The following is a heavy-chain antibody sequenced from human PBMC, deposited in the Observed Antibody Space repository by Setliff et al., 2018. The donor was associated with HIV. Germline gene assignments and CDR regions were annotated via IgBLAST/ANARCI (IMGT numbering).Heavy chain of an antibody. CDR2: INPSGGTT. CDR1: GYTFTSYY. J-gene: IGHJ4*02. V-gene: IGHV1-46*01. Sequence: ASVKVSCKASGYTFTSYYMHWVRQAPGQGLEWMGIINPSGGTTKYAQKFQGRVTITTDESTSTAYMELSSLRSEDTAVYYCARAPRDGNNYGYQPYYFDYWGQGTLVTVSS. D-gene: IGHD4-17*01. CDR3: ARAPRDGNNYGYQPYYFDY.